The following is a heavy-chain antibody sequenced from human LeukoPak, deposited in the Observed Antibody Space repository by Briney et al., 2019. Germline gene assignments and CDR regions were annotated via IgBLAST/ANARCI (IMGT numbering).Heavy chain of an antibody. V-gene: IGHV1-69*05. CDR3: ARSNYYDSSGYYHLGYYYYMDV. CDR1: GGTFSSYA. Sequence: SVKVSCKASGGTFSSYAISWVRQAPGQGLEWMGGIIPIYGTPNYAQKFQGRVTITTDESTSTAYMELSSLRSEDTAVYYCARSNYYDSSGYYHLGYYYYMDVWGKGATVTVSS. CDR2: IIPIYGTP. J-gene: IGHJ6*03. D-gene: IGHD3-22*01.